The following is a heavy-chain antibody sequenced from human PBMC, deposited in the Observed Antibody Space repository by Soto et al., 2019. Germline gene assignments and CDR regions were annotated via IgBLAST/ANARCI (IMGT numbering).Heavy chain of an antibody. V-gene: IGHV1-46*01. CDR1: GYTFTNYY. Sequence: VASVKVSCKASGYTFTNYYFHWVRQAPGQGLEWIGIIYPSGDSTIYAQKFRGRVTMTRDTSTSTVYMVLSSLRSEDTAVYSCARGGEGSSRWYNLDPWGQGTPVTVSS. CDR3: ARGGEGSSRWYNLDP. D-gene: IGHD6-13*01. J-gene: IGHJ5*02. CDR2: IYPSGDST.